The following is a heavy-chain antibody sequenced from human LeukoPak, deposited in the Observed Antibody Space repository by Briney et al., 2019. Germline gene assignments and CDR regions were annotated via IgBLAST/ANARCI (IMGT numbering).Heavy chain of an antibody. V-gene: IGHV4-61*02. CDR3: ARDATI. J-gene: IGHJ4*02. CDR2: IYTSGST. Sequence: SETLSLTCTVSGGSISSSSYYWGWIRQPPGKGLGWIGRIYTSGSTNYNPSLKSRVTISVDTSKNQFSLKLSSVTAADTAVYYCARDATIWGQGTLVTVSS. D-gene: IGHD3-10*01. CDR1: GGSISSSSYY.